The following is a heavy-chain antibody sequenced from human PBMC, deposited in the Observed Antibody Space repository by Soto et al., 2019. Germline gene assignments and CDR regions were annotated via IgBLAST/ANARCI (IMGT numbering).Heavy chain of an antibody. V-gene: IGHV2-5*01. CDR3: AHSSGRKGAFDY. CDR2: IYWNDDK. CDR1: GFSLTTSGVT. J-gene: IGHJ4*02. D-gene: IGHD1-1*01. Sequence: QITLKESGPTLVKPTQTLTLTCTFSGFSLTTSGVTVGWIRQPPGKALEWLALIYWNDDKRYTPSLKSRLTITQGTSQTQVVLTMTNVDPVDTATYYCAHSSGRKGAFDYWGQGTLVTVSS.